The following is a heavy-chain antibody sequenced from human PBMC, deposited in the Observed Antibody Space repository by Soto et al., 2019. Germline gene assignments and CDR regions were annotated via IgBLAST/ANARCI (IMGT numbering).Heavy chain of an antibody. Sequence: SETLSLTCTVSGGSISSSSYYWGWIRQPPGKGLEWIGSIYYSGSTYYNPSLKSRVTISVDTSKNQFSLKLSSVTAADTAVYYCARHAYGSGSDADNDAFDIWGQGTMVTVSS. CDR1: GGSISSSSYY. J-gene: IGHJ3*02. V-gene: IGHV4-39*01. D-gene: IGHD3-10*01. CDR2: IYYSGST. CDR3: ARHAYGSGSDADNDAFDI.